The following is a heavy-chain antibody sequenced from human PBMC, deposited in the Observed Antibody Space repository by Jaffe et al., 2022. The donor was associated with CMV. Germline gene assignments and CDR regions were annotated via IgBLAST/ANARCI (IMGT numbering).Heavy chain of an antibody. V-gene: IGHV3-33*01. CDR1: GFTFSSYG. Sequence: QVQLVESGGGVVQPGRSLRLSCAASGFTFSSYGMHWVRQAPGKGLEWVAVIWYDGSNKYYADSVKGRFTISRDNSKNTLYLQMNSLRAEDTAVYYCARDDSNMVRGVIRPMDVWGQGTTVTVSS. CDR3: ARDDSNMVRGVIRPMDV. CDR2: IWYDGSNK. J-gene: IGHJ6*02. D-gene: IGHD3-10*01.